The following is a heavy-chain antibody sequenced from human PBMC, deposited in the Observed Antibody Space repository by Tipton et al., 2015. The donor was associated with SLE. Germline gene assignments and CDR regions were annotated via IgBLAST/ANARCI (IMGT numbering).Heavy chain of an antibody. CDR2: IRYHGNDK. CDR1: GFTFSTYG. V-gene: IGHV3-30*02. J-gene: IGHJ4*02. D-gene: IGHD1-7*01. Sequence: QLVQSGGGVVQPGGSLRLSCAASGFTFSTYGMHWVRQVPGKGLEWVAFIRYHGNDKYYADSVKGRFTISRDNSKDTLYLQMHSLRAGDTGFYYCMRDRGMETTEYWGQGTLVTVSS. CDR3: MRDRGMETTEY.